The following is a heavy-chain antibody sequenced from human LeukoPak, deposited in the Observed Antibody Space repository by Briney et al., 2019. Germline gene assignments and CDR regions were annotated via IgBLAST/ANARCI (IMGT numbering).Heavy chain of an antibody. CDR3: ARDLEDIVVVPAARYYYYGMDV. D-gene: IGHD2-2*01. J-gene: IGHJ6*02. CDR1: GYTFTSYG. CDR2: ISAYNGNT. Sequence: GASVKVSCKASGYTFTSYGISWVRQAPGQGLEWMGWISAYNGNTNYAQKLQGRVTMTTDTSTSTAYMELRSLRSDDTAVYYCARDLEDIVVVPAARYYYYGMDVWGQGTTVTVSS. V-gene: IGHV1-18*01.